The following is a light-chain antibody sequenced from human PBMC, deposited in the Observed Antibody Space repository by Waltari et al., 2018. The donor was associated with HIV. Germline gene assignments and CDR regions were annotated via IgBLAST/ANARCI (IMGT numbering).Light chain of an antibody. CDR1: SSDVGGYNY. CDR2: EVR. Sequence: QSALTQPASVSGSPGQSITISCTGTSSDVGGYNYVSWYQQHPGKAPQLMIYEVRNRAAGGSSRFSGSKSGNTASLTISGLQAEDEADYYCSSYTSSSTLVVFGGGTKLTVL. CDR3: SSYTSSSTLVV. V-gene: IGLV2-14*01. J-gene: IGLJ2*01.